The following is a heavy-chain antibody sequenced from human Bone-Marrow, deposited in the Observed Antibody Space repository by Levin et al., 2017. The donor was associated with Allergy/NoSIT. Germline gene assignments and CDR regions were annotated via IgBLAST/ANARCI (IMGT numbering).Heavy chain of an antibody. CDR3: AKQSPQGSSGLDS. CDR2: MSDDRRYQ. Sequence: PGGSLRLSCAASGFTFSDYHMHWVRQAPGKGLEWVALMSDDRRYQYYVDSVKGRFTISRDNSRSTLFLQMNSLRTEDTAVYYCAKQSPQGSSGLDSWGQGTLVTVSS. D-gene: IGHD3-22*01. J-gene: IGHJ4*02. V-gene: IGHV3-30*18. CDR1: GFTFSDYH.